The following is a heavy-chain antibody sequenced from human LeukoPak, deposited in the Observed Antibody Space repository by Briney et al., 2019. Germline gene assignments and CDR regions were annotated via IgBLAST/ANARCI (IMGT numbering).Heavy chain of an antibody. D-gene: IGHD4-17*01. Sequence: SETLSLTCAVYGGSFSGYYWSWIRQPPGKGLEWIGEINHSGSTNYNPSLKSRVTISVDTSKNQFSLKLSSVTAADTAVYYCARANGEYKTTVTPWDYYYYYGMDVWGQGTTVTVSS. CDR3: ARANGEYKTTVTPWDYYYYYGMDV. CDR1: GGSFSGYY. CDR2: INHSGST. J-gene: IGHJ6*02. V-gene: IGHV4-34*01.